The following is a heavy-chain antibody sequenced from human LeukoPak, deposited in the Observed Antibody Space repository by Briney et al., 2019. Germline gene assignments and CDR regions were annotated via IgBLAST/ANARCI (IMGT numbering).Heavy chain of an antibody. V-gene: IGHV3-48*01. CDR3: ATPLGRGYSGREQKFGGYSDY. CDR2: ISPVKNTV. CDR1: GFTFSSYS. D-gene: IGHD5-12*01. Sequence: GGSLRLSCAASGFTFSSYSMNWVRQTPGKGLEWISYISPVKNTVYYADSVKGRFTISRDNSKNTLYLQMNSLRAEDTAVYYCATPLGRGYSGREQKFGGYSDYWGQGTLVTVSS. J-gene: IGHJ4*02.